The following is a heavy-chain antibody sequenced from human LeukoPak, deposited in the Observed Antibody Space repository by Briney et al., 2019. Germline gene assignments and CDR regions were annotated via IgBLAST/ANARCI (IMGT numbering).Heavy chain of an antibody. CDR3: AKVAKGRYFFYYMDA. V-gene: IGHV1-18*04. Sequence: ASVKVSCKASGDSTNTYGVAWVRQAPGQGLEWIGWISPYSAYTKYADALQGRVTMTTDTSTTTSYMELRSLRSDDTAVYFCAKVAKGRYFFYYMDAWGKGTTVTVSS. J-gene: IGHJ6*03. CDR1: GDSTNTYG. CDR2: ISPYSAYT.